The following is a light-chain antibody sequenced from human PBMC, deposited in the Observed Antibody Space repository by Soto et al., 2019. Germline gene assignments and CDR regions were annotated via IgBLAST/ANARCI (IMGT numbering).Light chain of an antibody. CDR1: QSVSSSS. CDR2: GAS. J-gene: IGKJ1*01. V-gene: IGKV3-20*01. CDR3: QQYGSSPRT. Sequence: IVLTQSPGTLSLSPGDRATLSCRASQSVSSSSLAWYQQKPGQAPRLLIYGASIRATGIPDRFSGSGSGTDFTLSISRLEREDFAVYYCQQYGSSPRTFGQGTKVEIK.